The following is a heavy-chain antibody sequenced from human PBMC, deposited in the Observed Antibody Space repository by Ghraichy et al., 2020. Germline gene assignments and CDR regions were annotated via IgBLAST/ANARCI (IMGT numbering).Heavy chain of an antibody. CDR1: GFTFSSYA. D-gene: IGHD6-13*01. CDR2: ISGSGGST. J-gene: IGHJ6*02. CDR3: AKDSYSSSWYGHYYYGMDV. Sequence: GGSLRLSCAASGFTFSSYAMSWVRQAPGKGLEWVSAISGSGGSTYYADSVKGRFTISRDNSKNTLYLQMNSLRAEDTAVYYCAKDSYSSSWYGHYYYGMDVWGQGTTVTVSS. V-gene: IGHV3-23*01.